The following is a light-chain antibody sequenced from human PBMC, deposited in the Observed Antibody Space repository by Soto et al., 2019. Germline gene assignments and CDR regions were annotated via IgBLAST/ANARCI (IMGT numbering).Light chain of an antibody. CDR1: QSVLYSSNNKNY. V-gene: IGKV4-1*01. Sequence: IVMTQSPDSLAVSLGERATINCKSSQSVLYSSNNKNYLAWYRQKPGQPPKLLIYWSSIRESGVPARISGSGSGTDFTLTISSLQAEDVAIYYCQQYYSTPPYTFGQGTKLEIK. CDR2: WSS. J-gene: IGKJ2*01. CDR3: QQYYSTPPYT.